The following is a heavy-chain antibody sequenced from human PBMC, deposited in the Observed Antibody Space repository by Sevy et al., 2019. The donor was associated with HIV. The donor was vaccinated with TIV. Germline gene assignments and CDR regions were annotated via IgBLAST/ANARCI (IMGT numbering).Heavy chain of an antibody. J-gene: IGHJ5*02. D-gene: IGHD6-19*01. CDR3: AKEDSSGWYSKGAGDWFDP. V-gene: IGHV3-23*01. CDR2: ISGSGGST. Sequence: GGSLRLSCAASGFTFSSYAMSWVRQAPGKGLEWVSVISGSGGSTYYADSVKGRFTISRDNSKNTLYLQMNSLRAEDTAVYYCAKEDSSGWYSKGAGDWFDPWGQGTLVTVSS. CDR1: GFTFSSYA.